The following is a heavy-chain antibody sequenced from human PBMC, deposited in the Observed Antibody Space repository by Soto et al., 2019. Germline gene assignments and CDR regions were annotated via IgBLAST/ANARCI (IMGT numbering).Heavy chain of an antibody. CDR2: IIPILGIA. J-gene: IGHJ3*02. CDR1: GGTFSSYA. D-gene: IGHD7-27*01. V-gene: IGHV1-69*10. CDR3: ARRETGMPRNWGSAFDI. Sequence: ASVKVSCKASGGTFSSYAISWVRQAPGQGLEWMGGIIPILGIANYAQKFQGRVTITADKSTSTAYMELSSLRSEDTAVYYCARRETGMPRNWGSAFDIWGQGTMVTVSS.